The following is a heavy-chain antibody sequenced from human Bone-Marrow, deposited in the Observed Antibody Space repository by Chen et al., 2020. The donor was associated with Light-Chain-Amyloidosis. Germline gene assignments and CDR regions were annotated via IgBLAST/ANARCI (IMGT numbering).Heavy chain of an antibody. J-gene: IGHJ4*02. Sequence: EVQLEQSGREVKKPGESLKHACTGSVYTFPTYWIGWVRQMPGKGLEWMGVIYPADSDARYSPSFEGQVTISADKSITTAYLQWRSLKASDTAMYYCARRRDGYNFDYWGQGTLVTVSS. D-gene: IGHD5-12*01. CDR3: ARRRDGYNFDY. CDR1: VYTFPTYW. CDR2: IYPADSDA. V-gene: IGHV5-51*01.